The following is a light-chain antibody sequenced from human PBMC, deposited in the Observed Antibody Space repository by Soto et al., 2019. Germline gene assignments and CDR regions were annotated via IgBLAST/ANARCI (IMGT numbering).Light chain of an antibody. CDR1: QSVSSY. Sequence: DMQACQCPSCLSASVGDRLTITCRASQSVSSYLKWYQHKPGKAPNLLIYAASSLQSGVPSRFSGSGSGTDLTLTISSLQPEDFATYYCQQSYNTSPTFGGGTKVDIK. CDR2: AAS. CDR3: QQSYNTSPT. J-gene: IGKJ4*01. V-gene: IGKV1-39*01.